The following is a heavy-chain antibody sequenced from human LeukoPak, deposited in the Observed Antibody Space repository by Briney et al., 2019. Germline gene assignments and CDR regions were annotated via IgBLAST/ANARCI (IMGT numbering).Heavy chain of an antibody. Sequence: SVKVSCKASGGTFSSYAISWVRQAPGQGLEWIGRIIPILGIANYAQKFQGRVTITADKSTSTAYMELSSLRSEDTAVYYCARVGGSSGWYGGSDYWGQGTLVTVSS. D-gene: IGHD6-19*01. CDR1: GGTFSSYA. J-gene: IGHJ4*02. V-gene: IGHV1-69*04. CDR2: IIPILGIA. CDR3: ARVGGSSGWYGGSDY.